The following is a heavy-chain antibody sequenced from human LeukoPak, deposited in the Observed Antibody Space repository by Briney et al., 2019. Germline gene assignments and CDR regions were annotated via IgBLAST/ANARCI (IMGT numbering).Heavy chain of an antibody. V-gene: IGHV4-34*01. CDR2: INHSGST. Sequence: SETLSLTCAVYGGSFSGYYWSWIRQPPGKGLDWIGEINHSGSTNYNPSPKSRVTISVDTSKNQFSLKLSSVTAADTAVYYCAVTYYDFWSGCPNWFDPWGQGTLLTVSS. D-gene: IGHD3-3*01. J-gene: IGHJ5*02. CDR1: GGSFSGYY. CDR3: AVTYYDFWSGCPNWFDP.